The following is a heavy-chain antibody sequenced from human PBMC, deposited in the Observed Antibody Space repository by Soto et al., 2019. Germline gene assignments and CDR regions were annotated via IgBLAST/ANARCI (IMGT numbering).Heavy chain of an antibody. V-gene: IGHV3-21*01. CDR1: GFTFSSYS. CDR2: ISSSSSYI. D-gene: IGHD3-10*01. J-gene: IGHJ4*02. CDR3: ARDFTMVRGAHGPDFDY. Sequence: PGGSLRLSCAASGFTFSSYSMNWVRQAPGKGLEWFSSISSSSSYIYYAASVKGRFTISRDNAKNSLYLQMNSLRAEDTAVYYCARDFTMVRGAHGPDFDYWGQGTLVTVSS.